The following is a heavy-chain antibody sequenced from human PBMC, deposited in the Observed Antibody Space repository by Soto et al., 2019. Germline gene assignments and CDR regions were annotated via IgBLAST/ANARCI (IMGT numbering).Heavy chain of an antibody. V-gene: IGHV4-59*01. D-gene: IGHD2-2*02. CDR1: GGSINSYY. CDR2: VYYSGST. J-gene: IGHJ4*02. CDR3: ARTGSRSAIV. Sequence: SETLSLTCTVSGGSINSYYWSWIRQPPGKGLEWIGHVYYSGSTNYNPSLKSRVTISLDTSKNQFSLKLNSVTAADTAVYYCARTGSRSAIVWGQGTLVTVSS.